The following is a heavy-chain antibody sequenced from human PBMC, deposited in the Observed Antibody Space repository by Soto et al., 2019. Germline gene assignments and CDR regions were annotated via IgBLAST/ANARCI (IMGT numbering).Heavy chain of an antibody. J-gene: IGHJ6*02. D-gene: IGHD3-22*01. CDR3: ARAYYDSSGYYGEYYYYYGMDV. CDR1: GGTFSSYA. Sequence: ASVKVSCKASGGTFSSYAISWVRQAPEQGLEWMGGIIPIFGTANYAQKFQGRATITADKSTSTAYMELSSLRSEDTAVYYCARAYYDSSGYYGEYYYYYGMDVWGQGTTVTVSS. CDR2: IIPIFGTA. V-gene: IGHV1-69*06.